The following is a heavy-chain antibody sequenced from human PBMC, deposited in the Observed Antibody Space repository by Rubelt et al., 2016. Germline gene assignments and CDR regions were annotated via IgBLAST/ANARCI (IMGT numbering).Heavy chain of an antibody. CDR2: IYYSGRT. J-gene: IGHJ4*02. CDR3: ARGNSAEY. D-gene: IGHD4-23*01. V-gene: IGHV4-39*07. Sequence: QLQLQESGPGLVKPSETLSLTCTVSGGSISSSSYYWGWIRQPPGKGLEWIGSIYYSGRTYYKPSLKSRVTISVATSKNQISLKLSSVTAADTAVYYCARGNSAEYWGQGTLVTVSS. CDR1: GGSISSSSYY.